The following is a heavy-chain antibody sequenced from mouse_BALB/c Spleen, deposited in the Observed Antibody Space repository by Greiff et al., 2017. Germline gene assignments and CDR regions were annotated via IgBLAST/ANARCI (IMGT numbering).Heavy chain of an antibody. CDR2: ISDGGSYT. D-gene: IGHD2-1*01. V-gene: IGHV5-4*02. Sequence: LMESGGGLVKPGGSLKLSCAASGFTFSDYYMYWVRQTPEKRLEWVATISDGGSYTYYPDSVKGRFTISRDNAKNNLYLQMSSLKSEDTAMYYCAREGKNYYGNYGFAYWGQGTLVTVSA. J-gene: IGHJ3*01. CDR3: AREGKNYYGNYGFAY. CDR1: GFTFSDYY.